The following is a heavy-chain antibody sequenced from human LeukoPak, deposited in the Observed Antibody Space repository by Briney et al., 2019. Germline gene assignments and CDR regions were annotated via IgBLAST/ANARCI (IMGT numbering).Heavy chain of an antibody. CDR1: GGSFSGYY. CDR2: INHSGST. J-gene: IGHJ4*02. D-gene: IGHD3-10*01. CDR3: ARGPIRGRFDY. Sequence: SETLSLTCAVYGGSFSGYYWSWIRQPPGKGLEWIGEINHSGSTNYNPSLKSRVTISVDTSKNQFSLKLSSVTAADTAVYYCARGPIRGRFDYWGQGTPVTVSS. V-gene: IGHV4-34*01.